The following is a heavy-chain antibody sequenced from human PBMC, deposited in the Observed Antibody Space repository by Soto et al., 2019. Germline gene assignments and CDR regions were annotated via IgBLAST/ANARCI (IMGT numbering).Heavy chain of an antibody. D-gene: IGHD3-16*01. CDR3: ARWGTTGGLDV. CDR1: GFTFRSYV. J-gene: IGHJ1*01. CDR2: TSYDGSDK. Sequence: QVQLVESGGRVVQPGTSLRVSCVGSGFTFRSYVMHWVRQAPGKGLEWVALTSYDGSDKYYDDSVRGRFTISRDNSRNTVDLQMDSLRLEDTALYYCARWGTTGGLDVWGQGTLVSVSS. V-gene: IGHV3-30*19.